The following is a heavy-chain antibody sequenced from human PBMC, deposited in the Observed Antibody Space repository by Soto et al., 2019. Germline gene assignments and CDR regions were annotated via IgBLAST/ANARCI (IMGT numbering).Heavy chain of an antibody. V-gene: IGHV3-11*01. J-gene: IGHJ5*01. CDR1: GFSLSDYY. Sequence: GGSLRLSCVASGFSLSDYYMSWIRQAPGKGLEWVSYISGRSDVIHYADSVKGRFTVSRDNARHSLFLQMDSLRTEDSGTYYCARERAPDIRFDSWGQGTLVTVSS. CDR2: ISGRSDVI. CDR3: ARERAPDIRFDS. D-gene: IGHD5-12*01.